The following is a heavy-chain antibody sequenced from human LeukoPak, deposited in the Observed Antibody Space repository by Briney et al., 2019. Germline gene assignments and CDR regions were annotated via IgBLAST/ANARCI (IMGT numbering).Heavy chain of an antibody. CDR3: ARFYD. CDR1: GFTFSTYS. V-gene: IGHV3-21*03. CDR2: ISSTSTYV. Sequence: PGGSLRLSCAASGFTFSTYSMNWVRQAPGKGLEWVASISSTSTYVCYADSVKGRFTISRDNTKNSLFLQMNSLTAEDTAVYYCARFYDWGQGTLVTVSS. J-gene: IGHJ4*02. D-gene: IGHD5/OR15-5a*01.